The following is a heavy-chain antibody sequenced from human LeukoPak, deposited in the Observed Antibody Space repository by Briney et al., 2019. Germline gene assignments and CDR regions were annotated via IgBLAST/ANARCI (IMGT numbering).Heavy chain of an antibody. V-gene: IGHV4-4*07. CDR2: IHYSGAT. D-gene: IGHD3-10*02. CDR3: ARDMGIEHYVTGGLAFDI. Sequence: SETLSLTCTICGGSIKRDYWNWVRQPAGEGLEWIGRIHYSGATNCNPSLRSRVTMSVDTSKNQFSLKLSSVTAADTAVYYCARDMGIEHYVTGGLAFDIWGQGTVVTVSS. J-gene: IGHJ3*02. CDR1: GGSIKRDY.